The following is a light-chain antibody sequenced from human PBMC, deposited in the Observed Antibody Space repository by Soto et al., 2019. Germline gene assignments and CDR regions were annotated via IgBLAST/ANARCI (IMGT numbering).Light chain of an antibody. CDR1: QTITTS. V-gene: IGKV1-5*03. Sequence: DIQMTQSPSTLSASVGDRVTITCRASQTITTSLAWYQHKPGRAPTLLIYKASTLESGVPSRFSGSGSGTEFPLTISSLQPDDFATYYCQQFKAYPLTFGQGTRLEIK. J-gene: IGKJ5*01. CDR3: QQFKAYPLT. CDR2: KAS.